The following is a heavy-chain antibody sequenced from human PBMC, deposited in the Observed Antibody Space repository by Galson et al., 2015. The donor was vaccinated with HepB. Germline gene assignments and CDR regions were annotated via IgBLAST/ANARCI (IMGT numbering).Heavy chain of an antibody. D-gene: IGHD3-3*01. CDR1: GFTFSTWS. V-gene: IGHV3-48*01. CDR2: ISSVSSPI. CDR3: ARISYDFWNSYPVLGANFDY. J-gene: IGHJ4*02. Sequence: SLRLSCAASGFTFSTWSMSWVRQAPGKGLEWISYISSVSSPIYYADSVKGRFTISRDNAKNTLYLQMDSLRAEDTAVYYCARISYDFWNSYPVLGANFDYWGQGTLVTVSS.